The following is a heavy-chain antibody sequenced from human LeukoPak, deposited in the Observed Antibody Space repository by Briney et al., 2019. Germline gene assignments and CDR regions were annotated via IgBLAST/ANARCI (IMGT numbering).Heavy chain of an antibody. Sequence: GGSLRLSCAASGFTFNSYSMNWVRQAPGKGLEWVSSISSSSYYIYYGDSVEGRFTISRDNAKNSLYLQMNTLGAEDTAVYYCARSYASGSFYGWDFEYWGQGTLVTVSS. V-gene: IGHV3-21*01. CDR3: ARSYASGSFYGWDFEY. J-gene: IGHJ4*02. CDR1: GFTFNSYS. D-gene: IGHD3-10*01. CDR2: ISSSSYYI.